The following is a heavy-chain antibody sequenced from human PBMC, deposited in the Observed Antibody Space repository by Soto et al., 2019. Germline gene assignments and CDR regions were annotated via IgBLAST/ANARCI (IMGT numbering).Heavy chain of an antibody. CDR2: ISYDGSNK. CDR3: AKFIAVAGTTSTG. CDR1: GFTFSSCG. J-gene: IGHJ4*02. D-gene: IGHD6-19*01. V-gene: IGHV3-30*18. Sequence: SGGSLRLSCAASGFTFSSCGMHWVRQAPGKGLEWVAVISYDGSNKYYADSVKGRFTISRDNSKNTLYLQMNSLRAEDTAVYYCAKFIAVAGTTSTGWGQGTLVTVSS.